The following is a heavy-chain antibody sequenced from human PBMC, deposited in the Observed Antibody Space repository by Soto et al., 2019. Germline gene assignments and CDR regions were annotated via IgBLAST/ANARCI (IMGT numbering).Heavy chain of an antibody. V-gene: IGHV3-23*01. CDR2: ISGSGGST. D-gene: IGHD2-15*01. Sequence: GGSLRLSYAASGFTFSRYAMSWVRQAPGKGLEWASAISGSGGSTYYADSVKGRFTISRDNSKNTLSLQMNSLRAEDTAVYYCAKAVCSGGSCYSHYWGQGTLVTVSS. J-gene: IGHJ4*02. CDR3: AKAVCSGGSCYSHY. CDR1: GFTFSRYA.